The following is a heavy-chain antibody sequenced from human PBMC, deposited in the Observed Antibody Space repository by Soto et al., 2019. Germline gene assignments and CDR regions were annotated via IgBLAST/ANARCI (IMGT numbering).Heavy chain of an antibody. D-gene: IGHD6-13*01. J-gene: IGHJ4*02. CDR3: SKRSQSRIATADNIDY. V-gene: IGHV3-43D*04. Sequence: GGSLRLSCAASGFTFDDYAMHWVRQAPGKGLEWVSLISWDGAGTYYADSVKGRFTISRDNSKNSLYLQMTRLRAEDTALYYCSKRSQSRIATADNIDYWGQGTLVTSPQ. CDR2: ISWDGAGT. CDR1: GFTFDDYA.